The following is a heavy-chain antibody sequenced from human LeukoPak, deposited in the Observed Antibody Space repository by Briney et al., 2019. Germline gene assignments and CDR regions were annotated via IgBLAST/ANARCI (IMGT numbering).Heavy chain of an antibody. CDR1: GGSFSGYY. D-gene: IGHD3-16*02. J-gene: IGHJ4*02. CDR3: ARHRLDYDYVWGSYRYTRGYFDY. CDR2: INHSGST. V-gene: IGHV4-34*01. Sequence: SETLSLTCAVYGGSFSGYYWSWIRQPPGKGLEWIGEINHSGSTNYNPSLKSRVTISVDTSKNQFSLKLSSVTAADTAVYYCARHRLDYDYVWGSYRYTRGYFDYWGQGTPVTVSS.